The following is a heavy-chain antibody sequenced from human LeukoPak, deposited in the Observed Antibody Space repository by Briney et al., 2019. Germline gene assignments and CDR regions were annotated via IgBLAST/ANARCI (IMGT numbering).Heavy chain of an antibody. Sequence: GGSLKLSCAASGFTFSGSAMHWVRQAPGKGPEWVGRIRSKANSYATANAASVTGGFTISRDDSKNTAYLQMNSLKTEDTAVYYCARDTDDFWSGYLGAFDIWGQGTMVTVSS. V-gene: IGHV3-73*01. CDR1: GFTFSGSA. CDR2: IRSKANSYAT. J-gene: IGHJ3*02. D-gene: IGHD3-3*01. CDR3: ARDTDDFWSGYLGAFDI.